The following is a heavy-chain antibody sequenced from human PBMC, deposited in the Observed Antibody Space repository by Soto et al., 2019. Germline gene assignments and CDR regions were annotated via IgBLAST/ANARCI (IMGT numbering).Heavy chain of an antibody. CDR1: GGSISSGDYY. CDR3: ARDRARDTAMVTWNYYYGMDV. V-gene: IGHV4-30-4*01. CDR2: IYYSGST. J-gene: IGHJ6*02. D-gene: IGHD5-18*01. Sequence: KPSETLSLTCTVSGGSISSGDYYWSWIRQPPGKGLEWIGYIYYSGSTYYNPSLKSRVTISVDTSKNQFSLKLSSVTAADTAVYYCARDRARDTAMVTWNYYYGMDVWGQGTTVTVSS.